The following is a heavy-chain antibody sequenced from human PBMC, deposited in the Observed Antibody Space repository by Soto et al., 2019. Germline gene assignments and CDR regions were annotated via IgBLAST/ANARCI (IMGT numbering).Heavy chain of an antibody. CDR3: ARVPGNFWSGYYKGFDH. J-gene: IGHJ4*02. Sequence: SQTLSLTCAISGDSVSSNSAAWNWIRQSPSRGLEWLGRTYYRSKWYNDYAVSVKSRITINPDTSKNQFSLQLNSVTPEDTAVYYCARVPGNFWSGYYKGFDHWGQGTLVTVSS. V-gene: IGHV6-1*01. CDR1: GDSVSSNSAA. D-gene: IGHD3-3*01. CDR2: TYYRSKWYN.